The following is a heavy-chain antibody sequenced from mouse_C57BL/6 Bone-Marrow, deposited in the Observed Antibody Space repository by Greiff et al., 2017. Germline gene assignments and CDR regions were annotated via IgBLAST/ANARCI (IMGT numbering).Heavy chain of an antibody. CDR1: GFNIKDDY. D-gene: IGHD1-1*01. J-gene: IGHJ3*01. Sequence: EVKLMESGAELVRPGASVKLSCTASGFNIKDDYMHWVKQRPEQGLEWIGWIDPENGDTEYASKFQGKATITADTSSNTAYLHLSSLTSEDTAVYYCTPYYPGFAYWGQGTLVTVSA. V-gene: IGHV14-4*01. CDR3: TPYYPGFAY. CDR2: IDPENGDT.